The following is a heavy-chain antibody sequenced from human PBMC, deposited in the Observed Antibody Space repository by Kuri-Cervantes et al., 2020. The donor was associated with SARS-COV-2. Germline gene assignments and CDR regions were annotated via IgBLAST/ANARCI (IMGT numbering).Heavy chain of an antibody. J-gene: IGHJ4*02. CDR1: GFTFSSSW. V-gene: IGHV3-52*01. CDR3: ASMDFWSGYYFDY. Sequence: GGSLRLPCAASGFTFSSSWMHWVCQAPEKGLEGVADIKCDGSEKYYVDSVKGRFTISRDNAKNSLYLQMNSLRAEDTAVYYCASMDFWSGYYFDYWGQGTLVTVSS. D-gene: IGHD3-3*01. CDR2: IKCDGSEK.